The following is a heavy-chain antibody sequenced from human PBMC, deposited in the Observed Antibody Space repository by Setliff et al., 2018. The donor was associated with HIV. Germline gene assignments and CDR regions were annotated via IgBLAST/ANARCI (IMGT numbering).Heavy chain of an antibody. CDR3: ARGRTYDSSGYIGNWLDP. CDR2: ISLNTGNT. CDR1: GYTFTGYY. J-gene: IGHJ5*02. Sequence: ASVKVSCKASGYTFTGYYMHWVRQAPGQGLEWMGCISLNTGNTNYAQKFQGRVIVTRDTSINTAYVELRSLRLDDMAVYFCARGRTYDSSGYIGNWLDPWGQGTLVTVS. D-gene: IGHD3-22*01. V-gene: IGHV1-2*02.